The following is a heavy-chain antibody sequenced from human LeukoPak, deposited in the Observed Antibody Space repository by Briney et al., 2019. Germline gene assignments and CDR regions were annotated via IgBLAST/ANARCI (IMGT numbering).Heavy chain of an antibody. D-gene: IGHD3-22*01. CDR2: IYYSGST. J-gene: IGHJ4*02. Sequence: PSETLSLTCTVSGGSISSSSYYWGWIRQPPGKGLEWIGSIYYSGSTYYNPSLKSRVTISVDTSKNQFSLKLSSVTAADTAVYYCARQLDSSGYDFDYWGQGTLVTDSS. V-gene: IGHV4-39*01. CDR3: ARQLDSSGYDFDY. CDR1: GGSISSSSYY.